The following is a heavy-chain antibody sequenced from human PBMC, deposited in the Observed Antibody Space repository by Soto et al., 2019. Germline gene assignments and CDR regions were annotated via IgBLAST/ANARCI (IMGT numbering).Heavy chain of an antibody. CDR3: ARERYDIVTGYYSRGPFDY. J-gene: IGHJ4*02. CDR1: GFTFSSYS. CDR2: ISSSSSTI. V-gene: IGHV3-48*01. Sequence: EVQLVESGGGLVQPGGSLRLSCAASGFTFSSYSMNWVRQAPGKGLEWVSYISSSSSTIYYADSVKGRFTISRDNAKNSLYLQLNSLSTEDTAVYYCARERYDIVTGYYSRGPFDYWGQGTLVTVSS. D-gene: IGHD3-9*01.